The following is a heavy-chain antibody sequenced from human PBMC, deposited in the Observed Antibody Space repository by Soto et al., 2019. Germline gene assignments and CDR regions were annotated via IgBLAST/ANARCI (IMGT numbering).Heavy chain of an antibody. D-gene: IGHD3-10*01. V-gene: IGHV3-74*01. Sequence: EVQVVESGGGLVQPGGSLRLSCAASGFTFSSYWMHWVRQAPAKGLVWVSRINSDGSSTSYADSVKGRFTISRDNAKNTLYLQMNSLRAEDTAVYYCARAVRSGSYPYYYYGMDVWGQGTTVTVSS. CDR3: ARAVRSGSYPYYYYGMDV. CDR2: INSDGSST. CDR1: GFTFSSYW. J-gene: IGHJ6*02.